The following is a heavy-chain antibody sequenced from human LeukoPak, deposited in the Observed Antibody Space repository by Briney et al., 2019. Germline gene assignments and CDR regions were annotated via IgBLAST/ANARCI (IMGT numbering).Heavy chain of an antibody. CDR1: GFTFSDYN. CDR3: ARRQGYSYGNIDY. J-gene: IGHJ4*02. V-gene: IGHV3-21*01. CDR2: ISSSSSSYI. D-gene: IGHD5-18*01. Sequence: PGGSLRLSCAASGFTFSDYNMNWVRQAPGKGLEWVSSISSSSSSYIYYADSVKGRFTISRDNAKNSLYLQMNSLRAEDTAVYYCARRQGYSYGNIDYWGQGTLVTVSS.